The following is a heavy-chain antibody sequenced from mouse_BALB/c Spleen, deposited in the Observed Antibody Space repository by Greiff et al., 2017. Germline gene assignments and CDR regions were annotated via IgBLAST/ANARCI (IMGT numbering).Heavy chain of an antibody. CDR3: TRRVYYYFDY. Sequence: VQLQQSGAELVRPGASVPLSCKASGYTFTDYEMHWVKQTPVHGLEWIGAIDPETGGTAYNQKFKGKATLTADKSSSTAYMELRSLTSEDSAVYYCTRRVYYYFDYWGQGTTLTVSS. CDR2: IDPETGGT. J-gene: IGHJ2*01. CDR1: GYTFTDYE. D-gene: IGHD1-3*01. V-gene: IGHV1-15*01.